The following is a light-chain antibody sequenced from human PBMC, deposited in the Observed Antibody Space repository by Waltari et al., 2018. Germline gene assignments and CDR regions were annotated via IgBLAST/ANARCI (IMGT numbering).Light chain of an antibody. CDR2: DVS. CDR1: SSDVGNSNS. Sequence: QSALTQPASVSGSPGQSVTIPCTGTSSDVGNSNSVSWYQAHPVQGPKVIIYDVSDRPSEVSARFSGSKSGNMASLTISGLQAEDEADYYCSSESSEKVVVFGGGTKVTVL. V-gene: IGLV2-14*03. J-gene: IGLJ3*02. CDR3: SSESSEKVVV.